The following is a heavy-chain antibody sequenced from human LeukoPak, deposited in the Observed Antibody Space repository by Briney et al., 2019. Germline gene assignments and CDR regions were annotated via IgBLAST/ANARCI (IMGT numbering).Heavy chain of an antibody. CDR2: ISGSGGST. Sequence: GGSLRLSCAASGFTFSNYGVHWVRQAPGKGLEWVSAISGSGGSTYYADSVKGRFTISRDNSKNTLYLQVNSLRAEDTAVYYCAKEIDTSGYSPFDYWGQGTLVTVSS. J-gene: IGHJ4*02. CDR1: GFTFSNYG. D-gene: IGHD3-22*01. CDR3: AKEIDTSGYSPFDY. V-gene: IGHV3-23*01.